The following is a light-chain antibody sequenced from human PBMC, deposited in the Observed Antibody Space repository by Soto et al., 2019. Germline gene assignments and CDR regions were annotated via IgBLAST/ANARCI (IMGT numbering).Light chain of an antibody. CDR3: SSYTSSRTPV. CDR2: EVS. CDR1: SSDVGGYNY. J-gene: IGLJ2*01. Sequence: QSVLTQPASVSGSPGQSITISCTGTSSDVGGYNYVSWYQQHPGKAPKLIIYEVSNRPSGVSNRFSRSKSGNTASLTISGLQAEDEADYYCSSYTSSRTPVFGGPTQLTVL. V-gene: IGLV2-14*01.